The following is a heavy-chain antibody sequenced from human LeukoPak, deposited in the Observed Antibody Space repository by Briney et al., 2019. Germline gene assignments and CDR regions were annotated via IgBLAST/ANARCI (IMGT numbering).Heavy chain of an antibody. CDR3: ARDLYYYGSGSRARYFDY. CDR2: ISGSGGST. Sequence: PGGTLRLSCAASGFTFNSYGMSWVRQAPGKGLEWVSAISGSGGSTYYADSVKGRFTISRDNSKNTLYLQMNSLRAEDTAVYYCARDLYYYGSGSRARYFDYWGQGTLVTVSS. D-gene: IGHD3-10*01. CDR1: GFTFNSYG. J-gene: IGHJ4*02. V-gene: IGHV3-23*01.